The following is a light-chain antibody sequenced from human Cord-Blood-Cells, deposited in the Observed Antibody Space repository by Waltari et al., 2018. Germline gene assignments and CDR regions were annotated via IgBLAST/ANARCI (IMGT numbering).Light chain of an antibody. Sequence: QSALTQPASVSGSPGQSITISCTGTSSDVGGYNYASWYQQHPGKAPKLMIYEVSNRPSGVSNRFSGSKSCNTASLTISGLQAEDEADYYCSSYTSSSTLVFGTGTKVTVL. V-gene: IGLV2-14*01. J-gene: IGLJ1*01. CDR2: EVS. CDR3: SSYTSSSTLV. CDR1: SSDVGGYNY.